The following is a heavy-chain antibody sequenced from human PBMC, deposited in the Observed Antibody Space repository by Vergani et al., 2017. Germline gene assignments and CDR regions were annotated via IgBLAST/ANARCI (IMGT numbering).Heavy chain of an antibody. V-gene: IGHV3-30-3*01. CDR2: ISYDGSNK. CDR3: ARDPGGDYAFFWFDP. CDR1: GFTFSSYA. Sequence: QVQLVESGGGVVQPGRSLRLPCAASGFTFSSYAMHWVRQAPGKGLEWVAVISYDGSNKYYADSVKGRFTISRDNSKNTLYLQMNSLRAEDTAVYYCARDPGGDYAFFWFDPWGQGTLVTVSS. D-gene: IGHD4-17*01. J-gene: IGHJ5*02.